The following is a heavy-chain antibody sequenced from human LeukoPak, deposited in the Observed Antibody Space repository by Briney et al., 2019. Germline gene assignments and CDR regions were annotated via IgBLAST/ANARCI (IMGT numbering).Heavy chain of an antibody. D-gene: IGHD3-22*01. J-gene: IGHJ4*02. CDR1: GGSISGSY. Sequence: PSETLSLTCTVSGGSISGSYWSWIRQPPGKGLEWIGYIYYSGNTSYNPSLKSRVTISVDTSKTQFSLKLTSVTAADTAVYYCATRPARGSGPYYPYFDYWGQGALVTVSS. CDR2: IYYSGNT. V-gene: IGHV4-59*12. CDR3: ATRPARGSGPYYPYFDY.